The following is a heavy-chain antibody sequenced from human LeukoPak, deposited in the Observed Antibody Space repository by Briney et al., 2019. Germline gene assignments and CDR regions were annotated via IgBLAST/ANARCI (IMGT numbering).Heavy chain of an antibody. V-gene: IGHV3-30*02. CDR2: IRYDGSNK. CDR3: AKDQVPAARGIAAAGGFDY. CDR1: GFTFSSYG. J-gene: IGHJ4*02. D-gene: IGHD6-13*01. Sequence: SGGSLRLSCAASGFTFSSYGMHWVRQAPGKGLEWVAFIRYDGSNKYYADSVKGRFTISRDNSKNTLYLQMNSLRAEDTAVYYCAKDQVPAARGIAAAGGFDYWGQGTLVTVSS.